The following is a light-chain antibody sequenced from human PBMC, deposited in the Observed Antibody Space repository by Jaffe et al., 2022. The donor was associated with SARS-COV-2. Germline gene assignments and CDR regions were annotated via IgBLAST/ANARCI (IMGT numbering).Light chain of an antibody. V-gene: IGKV3-15*01. Sequence: EIMMTQSPATLSVSPGERVTLSCRASQSVSSNLAWYQQKHGQAPRLLIYGASTRATGIPARFSGSGSGTEFTLTINSLQSEDFAVYYCQQYKNWPPVTFGPGTKVDIK. CDR3: QQYKNWPPVT. CDR2: GAS. CDR1: QSVSSN. J-gene: IGKJ3*01.